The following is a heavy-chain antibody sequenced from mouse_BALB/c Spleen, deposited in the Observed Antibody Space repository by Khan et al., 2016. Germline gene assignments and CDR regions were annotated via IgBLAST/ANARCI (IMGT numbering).Heavy chain of an antibody. J-gene: IGHJ3*01. D-gene: IGHD1-2*01. CDR1: DFTFTDNT. Sequence: VQLQESGAELVKPGASVQLSCKASDFTFTDNTIHWVKQKSGQGLEWIGWFYPGSVSIKYNENFKDKATLTADKSSSTVYMELSRLTSEDSAVYFCVRHEFTTAPFAYWGQGTLVTVSA. CDR3: VRHEFTTAPFAY. CDR2: FYPGSVSI. V-gene: IGHV1-62-2*01.